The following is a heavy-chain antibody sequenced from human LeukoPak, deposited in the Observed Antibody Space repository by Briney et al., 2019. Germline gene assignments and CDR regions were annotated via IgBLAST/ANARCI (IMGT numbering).Heavy chain of an antibody. CDR2: ISSSSHFI. Sequence: GGSLTLSCAASGFSFSTYSMNWVRQAPGKGLEWVSSISSSSHFIYYADSLNGRFTISRDNAKNSLFLQMNSLPAEDTAVYFCARSGTYSSWLDLWGQGTLLTVS. J-gene: IGHJ5*02. V-gene: IGHV3-21*01. CDR1: GFSFSTYS. CDR3: ARSGTYSSWLDL. D-gene: IGHD1-26*01.